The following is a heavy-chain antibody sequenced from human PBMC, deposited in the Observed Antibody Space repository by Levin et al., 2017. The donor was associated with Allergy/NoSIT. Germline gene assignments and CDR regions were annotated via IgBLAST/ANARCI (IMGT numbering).Heavy chain of an antibody. J-gene: IGHJ2*01. CDR3: ARDPVAGSQGWFAL. CDR2: LSSDENKE. Sequence: QAGGSLRLSCAASGFTFSIYAMHWVRQAPGKRLEWVAVLSSDENKEYYADSVKGRFTISRDNSRNTLYLQMNSLRAEDTAVYWCARDPVAGSQGWFALWGRGTLVTVSS. D-gene: IGHD4-23*01. V-gene: IGHV3-30-3*01. CDR1: GFTFSIYA.